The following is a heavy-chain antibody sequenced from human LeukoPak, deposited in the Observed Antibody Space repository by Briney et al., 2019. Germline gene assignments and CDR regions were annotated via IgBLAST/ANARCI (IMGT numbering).Heavy chain of an antibody. V-gene: IGHV4-38-2*02. CDR1: GYSISSGYY. CDR3: ARLADDYFYYYYMDV. J-gene: IGHJ6*03. Sequence: SETLSLTCTVSGYSISSGYYWGWIRQPPGKGLEWIGSIYHSGSTYYNPSLKSRVTISVDTSKNQFSLKLSSVTAADTAVYYCARLADDYFYYYYMDVWGKGTTVTVSS. CDR2: IYHSGST.